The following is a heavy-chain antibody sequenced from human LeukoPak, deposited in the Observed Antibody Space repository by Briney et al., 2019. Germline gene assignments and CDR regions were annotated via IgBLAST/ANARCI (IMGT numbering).Heavy chain of an antibody. CDR1: GFNFSNFA. V-gene: IGHV3-66*01. Sequence: PGGSLRLSCGASGFNFSNFAMSWVRQPPGKGLEWVSVMYTGGGRYYGDSVKGRFTISRDNSKNTVFLQMNSLRVEDTALYYCTRGQSYCGADCYSDWGQGTLVTVSS. D-gene: IGHD2-21*02. J-gene: IGHJ4*02. CDR3: TRGQSYCGADCYSD. CDR2: MYTGGGR.